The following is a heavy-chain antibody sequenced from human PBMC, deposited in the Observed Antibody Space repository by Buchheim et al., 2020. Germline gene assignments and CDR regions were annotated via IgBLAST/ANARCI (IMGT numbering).Heavy chain of an antibody. V-gene: IGHV4-59*08. Sequence: QVQLQESGPGLVKPSETLSLTCTVSGGSISSYYWSWIRQPPGKGLEWIGYIYYSGSTNYNPSLKSRVTISVDTSKNQFSLKLSSVTAADTAVYYCASTEVAPAAAYNWFDPWGQGTL. D-gene: IGHD2-2*01. J-gene: IGHJ5*02. CDR2: IYYSGST. CDR3: ASTEVAPAAAYNWFDP. CDR1: GGSISSYY.